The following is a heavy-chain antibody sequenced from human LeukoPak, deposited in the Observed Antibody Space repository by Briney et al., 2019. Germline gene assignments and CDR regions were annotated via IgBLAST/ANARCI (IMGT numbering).Heavy chain of an antibody. D-gene: IGHD5-18*01. J-gene: IGHJ4*02. Sequence: SETLSLTCTVSGGSISSSSYYWGWIRQPPGKGLEWIGNIYYSGSTYSNPSLKSRVTISVDTSKNQFSLKLSSVTAADTAVYYCARHTAMVIADYWGQGTLVTVSS. CDR1: GGSISSSSYY. V-gene: IGHV4-39*07. CDR2: IYYSGST. CDR3: ARHTAMVIADY.